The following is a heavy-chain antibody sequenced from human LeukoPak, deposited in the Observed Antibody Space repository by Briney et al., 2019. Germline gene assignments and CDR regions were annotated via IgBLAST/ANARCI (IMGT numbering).Heavy chain of an antibody. V-gene: IGHV3-53*01. CDR3: ARELLPLSIAVAAFGY. CDR2: IYSGGAT. Sequence: GGSLRLSCVASGVTVSSNYMSWVRQAPGKGLEWVSIIYSGGATFYADSVKGRFIISRENSKNTLWLQMNSLRAEDTAIYYCARELLPLSIAVAAFGYWGQGTLVTVSS. D-gene: IGHD6-19*01. CDR1: GVTVSSNY. J-gene: IGHJ4*02.